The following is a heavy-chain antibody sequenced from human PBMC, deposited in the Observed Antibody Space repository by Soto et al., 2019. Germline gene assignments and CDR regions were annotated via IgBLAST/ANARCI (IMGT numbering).Heavy chain of an antibody. J-gene: IGHJ6*02. D-gene: IGHD1-26*01. CDR3: EKVGPSYYYGMDV. CDR2: ISGSGRTI. CDR1: GLDFSSEV. Sequence: GGSLRLSCAASGLDFSSEVMCCVRQAPGKGLEWVSSISGSGRTIYHADSMRGRFAISRDNSKNSLYLQLNNLRVDDTAVYYCEKVGPSYYYGMDVWGQGTTVTVSS. V-gene: IGHV3-23*01.